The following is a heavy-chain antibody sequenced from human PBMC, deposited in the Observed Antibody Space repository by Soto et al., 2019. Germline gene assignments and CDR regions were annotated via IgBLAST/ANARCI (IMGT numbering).Heavy chain of an antibody. D-gene: IGHD3-10*01. V-gene: IGHV4-34*01. Sequence: PSETLSLTCAVYGGSFSGYYWSWIRQPPGKGLEWIGEINHSGSTNYNPSLKSRVTISVDTSKNQFSLKLSSVTAADTAVYYCARRHGSGSYYMYYYYGMDVWGQGTTVTVSS. CDR1: GGSFSGYY. CDR3: ARRHGSGSYYMYYYYGMDV. J-gene: IGHJ6*02. CDR2: INHSGST.